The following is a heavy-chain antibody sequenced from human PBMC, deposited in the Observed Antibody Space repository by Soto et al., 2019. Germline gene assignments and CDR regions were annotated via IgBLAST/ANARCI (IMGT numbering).Heavy chain of an antibody. V-gene: IGHV1-58*01. J-gene: IGHJ6*02. D-gene: IGHD1-20*01. Sequence: ASVKVSCKASGFTFTSSAVQWVRQARGQRLEWIGWIVVGSGNTNYAQKFQERVTITRDMSTSTAYMELSSLRSEDTAVYYCAAVGNNWNYSPGMDVWGQGTTVTVSS. CDR1: GFTFTSSA. CDR2: IVVGSGNT. CDR3: AAVGNNWNYSPGMDV.